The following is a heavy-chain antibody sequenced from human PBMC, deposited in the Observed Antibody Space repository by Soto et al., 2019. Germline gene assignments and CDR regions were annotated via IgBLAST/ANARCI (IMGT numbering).Heavy chain of an antibody. CDR1: GGSISSSSSY. Sequence: NPSETLSLTCTVSGGSISSSSSYWGWIRQPPGKGLEWVGSIYYLGNTYYNPSLGSRITISVDTSKNQFSLKLRSVTAADTAVYYCARAPSRQTVFGYWGQRTLVTVPS. CDR2: IYYLGNT. CDR3: ARAPSRQTVFGY. J-gene: IGHJ4*02. D-gene: IGHD2-2*01. V-gene: IGHV4-39*07.